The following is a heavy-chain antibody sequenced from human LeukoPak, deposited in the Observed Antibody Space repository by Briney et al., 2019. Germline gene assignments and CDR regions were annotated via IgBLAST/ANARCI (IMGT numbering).Heavy chain of an antibody. CDR2: IKQDGSEK. D-gene: IGHD3-3*01. J-gene: IGHJ4*02. V-gene: IGHV3-7*01. CDR3: ARTRVIDY. CDR1: GFPFSSYW. Sequence: GSLRLSCAASGFPFSSYWMSWVRQAPGKGLEWVANIKQDGSEKYYADSVKGRFTISRDNAKNSLYLQMNSLRAEDTAVYYCARTRVIDYWGQGTLVTVSS.